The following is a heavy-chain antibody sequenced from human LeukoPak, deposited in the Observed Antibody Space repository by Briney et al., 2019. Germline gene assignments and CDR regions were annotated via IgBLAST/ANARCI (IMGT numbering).Heavy chain of an antibody. J-gene: IGHJ4*02. CDR1: GFKFSDYY. Sequence: PGGSLRLSCTISGFKFSDYYMIWVRQAPGKGLEGIAHISSSGHTKYYAESVKGRFTISRDNSKNTLYLQMNSLRAEDTAVYYCAKEGYYGSGSYFDYWGQGTLVTVSS. CDR2: ISSSGHTK. D-gene: IGHD3-10*01. CDR3: AKEGYYGSGSYFDY. V-gene: IGHV3-11*04.